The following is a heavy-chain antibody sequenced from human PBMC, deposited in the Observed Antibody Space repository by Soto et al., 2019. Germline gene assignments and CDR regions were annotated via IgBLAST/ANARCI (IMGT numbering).Heavy chain of an antibody. CDR3: ARYRREAVAGYTLDN. Sequence: NPSETLSLTCAVYGGSFSGYYWSWIRQPPGKGLEWIGEINHSGSTNYNPSRKSRVTISVDTSKNQFSLKVNSRTAADTAVYYCARYRREAVAGYTLDNWGQGILVTVSS. D-gene: IGHD6-13*01. J-gene: IGHJ4*02. V-gene: IGHV4-34*01. CDR2: INHSGST. CDR1: GGSFSGYY.